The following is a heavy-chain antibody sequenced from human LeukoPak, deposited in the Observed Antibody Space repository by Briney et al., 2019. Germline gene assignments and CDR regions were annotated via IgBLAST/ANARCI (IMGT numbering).Heavy chain of an antibody. Sequence: GGSLRLSCAASGFTFSSYGMHWVRQAPGKGLEWVAFIRYDGSNKYYADSVKGRFTISRDNSKNTLYLQMNRLRAEDTAAFYCGRGRPRGYSGYVIDYWGQGTPITVSS. CDR2: IRYDGSNK. D-gene: IGHD5-12*01. J-gene: IGHJ4*02. V-gene: IGHV3-30*02. CDR1: GFTFSSYG. CDR3: GRGRPRGYSGYVIDY.